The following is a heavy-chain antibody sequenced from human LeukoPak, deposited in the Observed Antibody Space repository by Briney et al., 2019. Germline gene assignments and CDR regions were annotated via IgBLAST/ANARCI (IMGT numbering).Heavy chain of an antibody. V-gene: IGHV3-15*01. D-gene: IGHD2-21*02. CDR3: AIEGRAYCGGDCSEYFQH. CDR1: GLTFSHAW. CDR2: IKSKFDDGTT. J-gene: IGHJ1*01. Sequence: PGGSLRLSCVASGLTFSHAWMSWVRQAPGKGLEWGGRIKSKFDDGTTHYAAPVKGRSTISRDDSRNTLYLQMDSLKIEDTAIYYCAIEGRAYCGGDCSEYFQHWGQGTLVTVSS.